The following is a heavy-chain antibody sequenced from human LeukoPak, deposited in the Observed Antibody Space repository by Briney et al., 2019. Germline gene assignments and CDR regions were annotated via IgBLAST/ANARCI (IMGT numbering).Heavy chain of an antibody. J-gene: IGHJ4*02. V-gene: IGHV3-7*03. CDR2: IKQDGSEK. Sequence: GGSLRLSCAASGLTFSAYWMSWVRQAPGKGLEWVANIKQDGSEKSYVDSVKGRFTISRDNAKNSLFLQMNSLRAEDTAVYYCARGRYGGDWGQGTLVTVSS. D-gene: IGHD4-23*01. CDR3: ARGRYGGD. CDR1: GLTFSAYW.